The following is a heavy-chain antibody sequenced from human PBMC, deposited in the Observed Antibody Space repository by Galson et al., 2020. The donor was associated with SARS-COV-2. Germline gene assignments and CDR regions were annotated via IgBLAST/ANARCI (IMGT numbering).Heavy chain of an antibody. CDR2: ISAYNGNT. Sequence: ASVKVSCKASGYTFTSYGISWVRQAPGQGLEWMGWISAYNGNTNYAQKLQGRVTMTTDISTSTAYMELRSLRSDDTAVYYCARDLGLAVAGAYYGMDVWGQGTTVTVSS. CDR1: GYTFTSYG. D-gene: IGHD6-19*01. V-gene: IGHV1-18*01. CDR3: ARDLGLAVAGAYYGMDV. J-gene: IGHJ6*02.